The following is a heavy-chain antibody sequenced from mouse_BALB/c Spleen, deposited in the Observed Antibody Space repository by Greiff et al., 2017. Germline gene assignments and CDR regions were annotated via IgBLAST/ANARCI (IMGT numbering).Heavy chain of an antibody. CDR2: IYPYNGGT. CDR3: ARGTMITGHYAMDY. D-gene: IGHD2-4*01. CDR1: GYTFTDYN. V-gene: IGHV1S29*02. Sequence: DVKLQESGPELVKPGASVKISCKASGYTFTDYNMHWVKQSHGKSLEWIGYIYPYNGGTGYNQKFKSKATLTVDNSSSTAYMELRSLTSEDSAVYYCARGTMITGHYAMDYWGQGTSVTVSS. J-gene: IGHJ4*01.